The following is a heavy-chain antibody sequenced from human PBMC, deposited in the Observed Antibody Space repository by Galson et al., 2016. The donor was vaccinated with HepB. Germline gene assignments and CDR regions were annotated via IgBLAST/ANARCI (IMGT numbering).Heavy chain of an antibody. CDR1: GFTFSTHV. Sequence: SLRLSCAASGFTFSTHVIHWVRQAPGKGPEYVGDTKYYAEAVKGRFTISRYNSKNTMYLQMSSLRTEDTAVYHCVRGTTGTPGLESWGQGTLVTVSS. CDR2: DTK. D-gene: IGHD1-1*01. CDR3: VRGTTGTPGLES. J-gene: IGHJ4*02. V-gene: IGHV3-64D*06.